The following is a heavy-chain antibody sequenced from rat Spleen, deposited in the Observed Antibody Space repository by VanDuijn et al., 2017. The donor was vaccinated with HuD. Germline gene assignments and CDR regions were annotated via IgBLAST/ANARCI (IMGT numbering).Heavy chain of an antibody. V-gene: IGHV2S18*01. D-gene: IGHD1-12*03. CDR2: MWYDGDT. Sequence: QVQLKESGPGLVQPSETLSLTCTVSGFSLTSYSVSWVRQPSGKGPEWMGRMWYDGDTAYNSALKSRLSISKDTSKSQVFLQMNSLQTEDTATYYCARSTMMAIEGYFDYWGQGVMVTVSS. CDR3: ARSTMMAIEGYFDY. CDR1: GFSLTSYS. J-gene: IGHJ2*01.